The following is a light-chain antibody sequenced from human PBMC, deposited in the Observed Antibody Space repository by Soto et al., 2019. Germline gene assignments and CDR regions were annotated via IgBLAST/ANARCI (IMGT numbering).Light chain of an antibody. J-gene: IGKJ4*01. CDR2: GAS. CDR1: QSVHSNF. CDR3: HQYGASPLT. V-gene: IGKV3-20*01. Sequence: EIVLAQSPVPLSLSPGERATLSCRASQSVHSNFLAWYQHKPGQAPRLLIYGASSRATGIPDRFSGSVSGRDFTLTISRLEPEDFVVYYCHQYGASPLTFGGGTKVDIK.